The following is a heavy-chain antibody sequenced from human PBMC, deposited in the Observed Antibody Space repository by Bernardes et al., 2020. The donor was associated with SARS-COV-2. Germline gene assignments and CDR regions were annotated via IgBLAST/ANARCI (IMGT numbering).Heavy chain of an antibody. J-gene: IGHJ4*02. CDR1: GDSISNYY. V-gene: IGHV4-59*01. D-gene: IGHD1-26*01. CDR3: ARDRGGSSYFDP. Sequence: SETLSLTCTVSGDSISNYYWSWIRQPPGKGLEWIGNIFYSGRTNYNPSLKSRATISVDTSKTQFSLKLSSVTAADTAMYYCARDRGGSSYFDPWGQGTLVTVSS. CDR2: IFYSGRT.